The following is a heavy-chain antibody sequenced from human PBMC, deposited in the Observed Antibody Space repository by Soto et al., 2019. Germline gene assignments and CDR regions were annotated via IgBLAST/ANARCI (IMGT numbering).Heavy chain of an antibody. Sequence: SETLSLTCIVSGVTMSYGAYSWNWIRQSPGKGLEWLGYISHLETTYYNPSFRSRLSLSIDTSKNQFSLKLSSVTAADTAVYYCARGSYGMDVWGQGTTVTVSS. V-gene: IGHV4-30-2*06. CDR1: GVTMSYGAYS. J-gene: IGHJ6*02. D-gene: IGHD3-10*01. CDR3: ARGSYGMDV. CDR2: ISHLETT.